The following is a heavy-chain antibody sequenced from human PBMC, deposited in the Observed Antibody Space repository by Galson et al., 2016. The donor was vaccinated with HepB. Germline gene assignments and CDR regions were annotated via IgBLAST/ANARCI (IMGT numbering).Heavy chain of an antibody. V-gene: IGHV3-23*01. CDR3: AKVRGDDDSNGLSGSEYFQH. Sequence: SLRLSCAASGFTFSSYAMSWVRQAPGKGLAWVSTISGSGDNTDYADSVKGRFTISRDKSKSTLYLHLNSLRAEDTAAYYCAKVRGDDDSNGLSGSEYFQHWGQGTLVTVS. CDR1: GFTFSSYA. D-gene: IGHD3-22*01. J-gene: IGHJ1*01. CDR2: ISGSGDNT.